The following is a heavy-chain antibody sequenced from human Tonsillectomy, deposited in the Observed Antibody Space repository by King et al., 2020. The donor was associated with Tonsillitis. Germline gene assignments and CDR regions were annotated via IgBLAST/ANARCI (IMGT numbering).Heavy chain of an antibody. Sequence: VQLVESGGGLVKLGGSLGPPCEAPGSPFSNFWRSWVRQAPGKGREWGASISQDGSEKYYVDSVKGRFTISRDIAKNSLFLQINSLRAEDTAVYYCARDERWGQGTLVTVSS. CDR2: ISQDGSEK. CDR3: ARDER. V-gene: IGHV3-7*03. CDR1: GSPFSNFW. J-gene: IGHJ4*02.